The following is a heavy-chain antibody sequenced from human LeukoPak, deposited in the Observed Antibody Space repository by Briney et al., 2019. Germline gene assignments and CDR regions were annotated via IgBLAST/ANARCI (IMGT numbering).Heavy chain of an antibody. CDR1: GYTFTGYY. J-gene: IGHJ4*02. CDR3: ARDRLMEYYFDH. Sequence: ASVKVSCKASGYTFTGYYMHWVRQAPGQGLEWMGWINPNSGGTNYAQKFQGRVTMTRDTSISTAYMELSRLRSDDTAVYYCARDRLMEYYFDHWGQGTLVTVSS. D-gene: IGHD3-16*01. CDR2: INPNSGGT. V-gene: IGHV1-2*02.